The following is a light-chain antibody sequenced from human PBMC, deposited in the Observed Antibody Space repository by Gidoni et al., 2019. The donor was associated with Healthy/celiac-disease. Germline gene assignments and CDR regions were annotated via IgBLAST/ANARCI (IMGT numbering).Light chain of an antibody. CDR1: SSDVGGYNY. Sequence: QSALTQPRSVTGSPGQSVTISFTGTSSDVGGYNYVSWYQQHPGKAPTLMIYDVSKRPSGVPDLFSGSKSGNTASLTISGLQAEDEADYYCCAYAGSYSPVVFGGGTKLTVL. J-gene: IGLJ2*01. CDR2: DVS. CDR3: CAYAGSYSPVV. V-gene: IGLV2-11*01.